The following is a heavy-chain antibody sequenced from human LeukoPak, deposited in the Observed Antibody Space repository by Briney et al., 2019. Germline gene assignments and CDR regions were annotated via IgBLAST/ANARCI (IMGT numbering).Heavy chain of an antibody. V-gene: IGHV3-30*03. CDR1: GFTFSSYG. Sequence: PGGSLRLSCAASGFTFSSYGMHWVRQAPGKGLEWVAVISYDGSNKYYADSVKGRFTISRDNSKNTLYLQMNNLRAEDTAVYYCATGSSSGWYSMDVWGQGTTVTVSS. CDR2: ISYDGSNK. J-gene: IGHJ6*02. D-gene: IGHD6-19*01. CDR3: ATGSSSGWYSMDV.